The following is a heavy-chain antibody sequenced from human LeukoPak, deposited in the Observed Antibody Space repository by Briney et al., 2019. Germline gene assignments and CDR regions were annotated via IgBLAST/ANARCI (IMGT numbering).Heavy chain of an antibody. D-gene: IGHD5-12*01. Sequence: SETLSLTCTVSGGSISSYYWSWIRQPPGKGLEWIGYIHYSGSTNYNPSLKSRVTISVDTSKNQFSLKLSSVTAADTAVYYCARDYGGYDSYFDYWGQGTLVTVSS. CDR2: IHYSGST. CDR1: GGSISSYY. J-gene: IGHJ4*02. V-gene: IGHV4-59*01. CDR3: ARDYGGYDSYFDY.